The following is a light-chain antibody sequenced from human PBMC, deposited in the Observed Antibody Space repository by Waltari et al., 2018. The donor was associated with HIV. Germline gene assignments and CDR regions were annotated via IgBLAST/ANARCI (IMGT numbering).Light chain of an antibody. CDR1: SSAVGAHNY. Sequence: QSALTQPASVSGSPGQSITISCTGTSSAVGAHNYVSWYQQPPGKAPKLLIYEVGHRPSGVSNRFSGSKSGNTASLTISGLLAEDEADYYCCSYTSSAYVFGTGTKVTVL. J-gene: IGLJ1*01. CDR2: EVG. CDR3: CSYTSSAYV. V-gene: IGLV2-14*01.